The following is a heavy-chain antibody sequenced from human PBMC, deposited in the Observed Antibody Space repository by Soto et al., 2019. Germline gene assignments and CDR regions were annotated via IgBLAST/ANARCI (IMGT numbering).Heavy chain of an antibody. D-gene: IGHD3-3*01. Sequence: SETLSLTCTVSGGSISSYYWSWIRQPPGKGLEWIGYIYYSGGTNYNPSLKSRVTISVDTSKNQFSLKLSSVTAADTAVYYCARFLEEGESSSYYYYYMDVWGKGTTVTVSS. CDR1: GGSISSYY. CDR3: ARFLEEGESSSYYYYYMDV. CDR2: IYYSGGT. V-gene: IGHV4-59*01. J-gene: IGHJ6*03.